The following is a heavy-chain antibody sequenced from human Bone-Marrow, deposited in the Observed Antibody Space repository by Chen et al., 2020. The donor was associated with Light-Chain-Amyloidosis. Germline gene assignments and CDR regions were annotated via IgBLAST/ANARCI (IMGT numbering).Heavy chain of an antibody. J-gene: IGHJ4*02. V-gene: IGHV3-48*01. D-gene: IGHD6-13*01. CDR2: ISSNGNAI. Sequence: VQLVESGGDVVQPGRSLRLSCAASGFTFGTYSLTWVRQAPGKGLEWLSYISSNGNAIFYAASVRGRFTISRDNANSSLYLQMRNLRVEDTAVYYCARDSGESAADDFWGQGTLVTVSS. CDR3: ARDSGESAADDF. CDR1: GFTFGTYS.